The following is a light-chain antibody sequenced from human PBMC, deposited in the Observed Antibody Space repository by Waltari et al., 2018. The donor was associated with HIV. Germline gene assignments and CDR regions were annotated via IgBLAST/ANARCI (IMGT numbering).Light chain of an antibody. CDR1: QNIGNY. CDR2: DAS. V-gene: IGKV3-11*01. Sequence: EVVFTQSPSTLSLSQGESATLSCRASQNIGNYLAWYQQKPGQAPRLLIYDASTRASGIPARFSGSGSGTDFTLTISSLEPEDVAVYYCQQRSNWPPVTFGQGTRLEI. J-gene: IGKJ5*01. CDR3: QQRSNWPPVT.